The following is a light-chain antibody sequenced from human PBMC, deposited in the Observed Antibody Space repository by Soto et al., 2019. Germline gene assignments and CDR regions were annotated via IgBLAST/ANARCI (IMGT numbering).Light chain of an antibody. CDR1: SSDVGGYNY. V-gene: IGLV2-14*01. CDR2: EVS. CDR3: SSYTSSNTWV. J-gene: IGLJ3*02. Sequence: QSALTQPASVSGSPGQSIAISCTGTSSDVGGYNYVSWYQQHPGKAPKLIIYEVSNRPSGVSNRFYGSKSGNTASLTISGLQAEDEADYYCSSYTSSNTWVFGGGTKLTVL.